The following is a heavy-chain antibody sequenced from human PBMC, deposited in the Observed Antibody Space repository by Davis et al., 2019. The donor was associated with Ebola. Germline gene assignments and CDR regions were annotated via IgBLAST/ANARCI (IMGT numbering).Heavy chain of an antibody. CDR3: AKAPLSTGRVFFDY. D-gene: IGHD1-14*01. CDR1: GFIFSSYG. Sequence: PGGSLRLSCAASGFIFSSYGMHWVRQAPGKGLEWVAVIWYDGSNKYYADSVKGRFTISRDNSKNTLYLQMNSLRAEDTAVYYCAKAPLSTGRVFFDYWGQGTLVTVSS. CDR2: IWYDGSNK. V-gene: IGHV3-33*06. J-gene: IGHJ4*02.